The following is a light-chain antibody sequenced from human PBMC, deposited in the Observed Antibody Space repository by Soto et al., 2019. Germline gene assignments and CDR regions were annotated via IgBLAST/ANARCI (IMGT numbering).Light chain of an antibody. CDR1: SSDIGGYNY. J-gene: IGLJ2*01. CDR2: GVT. CDR3: SSYAGSNNFDI. Sequence: QSVLTQPASVSGSPGQSITISCTGTSSDIGGYNYVSWYQHHPGKAPKLMIYGVTNRPSGVSNRFSGSKSGNTASLTISGLQPEDEANYYCSSYAGSNNFDIFGGGTKLTVL. V-gene: IGLV2-14*01.